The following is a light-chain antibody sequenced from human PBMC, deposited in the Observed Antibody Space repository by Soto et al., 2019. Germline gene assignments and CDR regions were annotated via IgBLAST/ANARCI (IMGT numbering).Light chain of an antibody. Sequence: ETVLIQSKDTLSLSTGEGATRCCRASQGVSSYLAWYQQKPGKAPRLLIYDASKWATGIPARFSGSGFGTDYTLTISSLEPEDFAVYYCQQRCKSRTFCQGTNVDI. V-gene: IGKV3-11*01. CDR2: DAS. CDR1: QGVSSY. CDR3: QQRCKSRT. J-gene: IGKJ1*01.